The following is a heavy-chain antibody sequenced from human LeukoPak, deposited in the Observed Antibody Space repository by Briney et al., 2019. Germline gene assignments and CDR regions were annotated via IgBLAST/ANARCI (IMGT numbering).Heavy chain of an antibody. CDR3: ARVGGSGYDFYFDY. CDR2: IYSGGST. V-gene: IGHV3-53*01. J-gene: IGHJ4*02. Sequence: GGSLRLSCAASGFTVSSNYMSWVRRAPGKGLEWVSVIYSGGSTYYADSVKGRFTISRDNSKNTLYLQMNSLRAEDTAVYYCARVGGSGYDFYFDYWGQGTLVTVSS. CDR1: GFTVSSNY. D-gene: IGHD5-12*01.